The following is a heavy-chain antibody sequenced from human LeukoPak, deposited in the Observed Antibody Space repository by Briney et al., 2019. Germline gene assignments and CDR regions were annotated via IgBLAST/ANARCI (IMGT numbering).Heavy chain of an antibody. CDR2: IIPIFGTA. CDR1: GGTFGSYA. V-gene: IGHV1-69*06. J-gene: IGHJ5*02. Sequence: GASVKVSCKASGGTFGSYAISWVRQAPGQGLEWMGGIIPIFGTANYAQKFQGRVTITADKSTSTAYMELSSLRSEDTAVYYCARVRDTAMVRRWFDPWGQGTLVTVSS. CDR3: ARVRDTAMVRRWFDP. D-gene: IGHD5-18*01.